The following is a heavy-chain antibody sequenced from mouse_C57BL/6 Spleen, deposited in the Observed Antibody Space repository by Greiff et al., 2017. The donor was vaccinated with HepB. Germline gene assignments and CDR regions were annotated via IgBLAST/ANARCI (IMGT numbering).Heavy chain of an antibody. D-gene: IGHD2-4*01. J-gene: IGHJ2*01. CDR1: GYAFSSSW. CDR2: IYPGDGDT. V-gene: IGHV1-82*01. CDR3: AADGLRRGYYFDY. Sequence: VQRVESGPELVKPGASVKISCKASGYAFSSSWMNWVKQRPGKGLEWIGRIYPGDGDTNYNGKFKGKATLTADKSSSTAYMQLSSLTSEDSAVYFCAADGLRRGYYFDYWGQGTTLTVSS.